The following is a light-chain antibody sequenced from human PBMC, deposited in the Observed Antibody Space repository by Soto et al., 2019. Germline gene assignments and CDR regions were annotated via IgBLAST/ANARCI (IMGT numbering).Light chain of an antibody. V-gene: IGLV2-23*01. CDR2: EDT. Sequence: SVLTQPASVSGSAGQSINISCTGTSSDVGNYNLVSWYLHHPGKAPKLLIYEDTKRPSGVSNRFSGSRSGNTASLTVSGLQAEDDTDYYCCSYAGCSTYVFGTGTKLTVL. CDR1: SSDVGNYNL. CDR3: CSYAGCSTYV. J-gene: IGLJ1*01.